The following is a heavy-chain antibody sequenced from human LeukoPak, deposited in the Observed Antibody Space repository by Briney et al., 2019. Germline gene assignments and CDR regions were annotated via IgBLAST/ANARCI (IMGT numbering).Heavy chain of an antibody. J-gene: IGHJ4*02. Sequence: SLRHSCAASGFTLDDYAMHWVRQAPAKGLEWVSGISWNSGSIGYADSVKGRFTISRDNAKNSLYLQMNSLRAEHTALYYCATARDIVVVPAGFDYWGQGTLVTVSS. CDR2: ISWNSGSI. CDR1: GFTLDDYA. CDR3: ATARDIVVVPAGFDY. D-gene: IGHD2-2*01. V-gene: IGHV3-9*01.